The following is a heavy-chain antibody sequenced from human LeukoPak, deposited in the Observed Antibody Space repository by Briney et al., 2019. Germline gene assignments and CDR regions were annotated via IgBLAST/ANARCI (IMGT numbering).Heavy chain of an antibody. D-gene: IGHD1-7*01. CDR1: GFTFSSYG. J-gene: IGHJ4*02. CDR2: ISYDGSNK. Sequence: GRSLRLSCAASGFTFSSYGMHWVRQAPGKGLEWVAVISYDGSNKYYADSVKGRFTISRDNSKNTLYLQMNSLRAEDTAVYYCAKGWLELTSGYFDYWGQGTLVTVSS. CDR3: AKGWLELTSGYFDY. V-gene: IGHV3-30*18.